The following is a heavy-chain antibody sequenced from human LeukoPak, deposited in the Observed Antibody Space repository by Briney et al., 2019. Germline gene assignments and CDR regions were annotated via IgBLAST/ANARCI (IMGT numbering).Heavy chain of an antibody. V-gene: IGHV3-30-3*01. J-gene: IGHJ3*02. CDR1: GFTFSSYA. CDR2: ISYDGSNK. CDR3: ARDRGDILTGGAFDI. Sequence: HPGRSLRLSCAASGFTFSSYAMHWVRQAPGKGLEWVAVISYDGSNKYYADSVKGRFTISRDNSKNTLYLQMNSLRAEDTAVYYCARDRGDILTGGAFDIWGQGTMVTVSS. D-gene: IGHD3-9*01.